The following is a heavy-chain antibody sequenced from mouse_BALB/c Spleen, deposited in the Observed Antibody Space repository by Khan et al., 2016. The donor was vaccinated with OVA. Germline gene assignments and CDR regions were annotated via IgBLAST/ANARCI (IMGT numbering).Heavy chain of an antibody. CDR3: APVGNDYVSFAY. CDR1: GYTFTSYV. CDR2: IYPFNDDT. V-gene: IGHV1S136*01. J-gene: IGHJ3*01. Sequence: EVQLQQSGPELVKPGASVKMSCKASGYTFTSYVMHWVKQKPGLGLEWIGYIYPFNDDTKYNEKFKGKATLTSDKSSSPAYMELSSLTSEDSAVDYWAPVGNDYVSFAYGGQGTLVTVSA. D-gene: IGHD2-13*01.